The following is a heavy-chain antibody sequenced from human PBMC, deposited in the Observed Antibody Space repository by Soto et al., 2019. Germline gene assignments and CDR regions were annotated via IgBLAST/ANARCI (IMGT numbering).Heavy chain of an antibody. CDR3: ARALRDSSSWKDYYGMDV. V-gene: IGHV1-2*04. CDR2: INPNSGGT. J-gene: IGHJ6*02. Sequence: QVQLVQSGAEVKKPGASVKVSCKASGYTFTGYYMHWVRQAPGQGLEWMGWINPNSGGTNYAQKLKGWVTMPRDTSISTAYMELGRLRSDDTAVYYCARALRDSSSWKDYYGMDVWGQGTTVTVSS. D-gene: IGHD6-13*01. CDR1: GYTFTGYY.